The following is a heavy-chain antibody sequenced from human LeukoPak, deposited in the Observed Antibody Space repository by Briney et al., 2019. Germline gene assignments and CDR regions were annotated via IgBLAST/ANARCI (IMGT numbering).Heavy chain of an antibody. Sequence: SETLSLTCAVSGGSISSSNWWSWVRQPPGKGLEWIGYIFYSGSSYYNPSLKSRVTISVDTSMNQFSLKLSSVTAADTAVYYCARGRYCSGSSCYAYFDYWGQGTLVTVDS. J-gene: IGHJ4*02. CDR1: GGSISSSNW. D-gene: IGHD2-15*01. CDR3: ARGRYCSGSSCYAYFDY. V-gene: IGHV4-4*02. CDR2: IFYSGSS.